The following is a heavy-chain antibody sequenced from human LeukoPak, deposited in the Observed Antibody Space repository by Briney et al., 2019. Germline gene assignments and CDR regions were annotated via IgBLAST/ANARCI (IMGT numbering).Heavy chain of an antibody. J-gene: IGHJ5*02. CDR2: IHYSEST. CDR3: AGHPKYNYFDP. Sequence: ETLSLTCTVSGGSAISDTYYWGWIRQPPGKGLEWIGSIHYSESTYYTPSLQTRITMSVDTSTNQFSVKLRSVTAADTAVYFCAGHPKYNYFDPWGQGTLVTVSS. V-gene: IGHV4-39*01. CDR1: GGSAISDTYY.